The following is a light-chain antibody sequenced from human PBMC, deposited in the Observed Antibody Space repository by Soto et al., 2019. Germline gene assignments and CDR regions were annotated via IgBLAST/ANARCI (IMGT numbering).Light chain of an antibody. CDR1: QGISNY. V-gene: IGKV1-27*01. CDR3: QKYDSAPWT. CDR2: AAS. Sequence: DIQMTQSPSSLSASVRDRVTITCRASQGISNYLAWYQQKPGKVPKLLIYAASTLQSGVPSRFSGSGSWTDFTLTISSLQPEDVATYYCQKYDSAPWTVGQGTKVEIK. J-gene: IGKJ1*01.